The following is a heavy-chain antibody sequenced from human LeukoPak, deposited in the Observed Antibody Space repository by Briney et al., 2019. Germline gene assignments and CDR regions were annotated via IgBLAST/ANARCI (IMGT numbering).Heavy chain of an antibody. D-gene: IGHD3-22*01. Sequence: ASVKVSCKASGYTFTGYYMHWVRQAPGQGLEWMGWINPNSGGTNYAQKFQGRVTMTRDTSISTAYMELSRLRSDDTAVYYCARTLRRGYDSSGFDYWGQGTLVTVSS. CDR3: ARTLRRGYDSSGFDY. V-gene: IGHV1-2*02. CDR1: GYTFTGYY. CDR2: INPNSGGT. J-gene: IGHJ4*02.